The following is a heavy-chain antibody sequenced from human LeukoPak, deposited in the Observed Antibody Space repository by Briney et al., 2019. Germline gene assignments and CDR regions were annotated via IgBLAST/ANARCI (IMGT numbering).Heavy chain of an antibody. CDR1: GGSISSSSYY. J-gene: IGHJ4*02. Sequence: SETLSLTCNVSGGSISSSSYYWGWVRQPPGKGLEWIGSVYYSGSIYYNPSLKSRITMPVDTSKNQFSLKLSSVTAADSAVYYCAKHNQMGYSYGYSYWGQGTLVTVSS. D-gene: IGHD5-18*01. CDR3: AKHNQMGYSYGYSY. CDR2: VYYSGSI. V-gene: IGHV4-39*01.